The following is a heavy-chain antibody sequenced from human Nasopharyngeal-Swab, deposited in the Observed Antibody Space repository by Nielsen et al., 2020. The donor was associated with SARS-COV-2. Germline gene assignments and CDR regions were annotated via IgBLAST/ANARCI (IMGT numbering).Heavy chain of an antibody. D-gene: IGHD3-3*01. J-gene: IGHJ5*02. CDR1: GRSISSYY. CDR3: ARGSDYDFWSGYLFDP. V-gene: IGHV4-59*01. CDR2: IYYSGST. Sequence: GSLRLSCTASGRSISSYYWSWIRQPPGKGLEWIGYIYYSGSTNYNPSLKSRVTISVDTSKNQFSLKPSSVTAADTAVYYCARGSDYDFWSGYLFDPWGQGTLVTVSS.